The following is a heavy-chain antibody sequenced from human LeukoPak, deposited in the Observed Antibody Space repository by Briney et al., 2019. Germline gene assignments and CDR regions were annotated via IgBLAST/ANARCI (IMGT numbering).Heavy chain of an antibody. V-gene: IGHV4-59*01. Sequence: SETLSLTCSVSGGSISSYYWSWIRQPPGKGLEWIGYIYYSENTNFNPSLKGRVTISVDTSKNQFSLKLSSVTAADTAVYYCASTHLAPGIAAAAFYFFDYWGQGTLVTVSS. CDR2: IYYSENT. CDR3: ASTHLAPGIAAAAFYFFDY. CDR1: GGSISSYY. J-gene: IGHJ4*02. D-gene: IGHD6-13*01.